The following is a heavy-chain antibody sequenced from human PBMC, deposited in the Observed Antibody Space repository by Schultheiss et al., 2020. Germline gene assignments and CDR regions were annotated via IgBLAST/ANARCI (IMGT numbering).Heavy chain of an antibody. Sequence: SQTLSLTCTVSGGSISSYYWSWIRQPPGKGLEWIGYIYYSESTNYNPSLKSRVTISVDTSKNQFSLKLSSVTAADTAVYYCARDRYYDSGGPTYFFDYWGQGALVTVSS. CDR3: ARDRYYDSGGPTYFFDY. CDR1: GGSISSYY. CDR2: IYYSEST. J-gene: IGHJ4*02. V-gene: IGHV4-59*01. D-gene: IGHD3-22*01.